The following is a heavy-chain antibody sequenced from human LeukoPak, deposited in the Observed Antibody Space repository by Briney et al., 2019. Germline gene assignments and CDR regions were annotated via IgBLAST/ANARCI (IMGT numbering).Heavy chain of an antibody. J-gene: IGHJ4*02. CDR3: AGGRITIFGVAENYFDY. D-gene: IGHD3-3*01. V-gene: IGHV1-18*01. CDR2: ISAYNGNT. CDR1: GYTFTSYG. Sequence: PRASVNVSCKASGYTFTSYGISWVRQAPGQGLEWMGWISAYNGNTNYAQKLQGRVTMTTDTSTSTAYMELRSLRSDDTAVYYCAGGRITIFGVAENYFDYWGQGTLVTVSS.